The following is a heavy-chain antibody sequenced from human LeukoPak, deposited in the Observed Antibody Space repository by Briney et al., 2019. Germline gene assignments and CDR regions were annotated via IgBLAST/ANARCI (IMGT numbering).Heavy chain of an antibody. V-gene: IGHV3-21*01. CDR1: GFTFSSYS. D-gene: IGHD3-22*01. Sequence: GGSLRLSCAGSGFTFSSYSMNWVRQAPGKGLEWVSSISSSSYIYYADSVKGRFTISRDNAKNSLYLQMNSLRAEDTAVYYCARANYYYDSSGYRDAFDIWGQGTMVTVSS. J-gene: IGHJ3*02. CDR2: ISSSSYI. CDR3: ARANYYYDSSGYRDAFDI.